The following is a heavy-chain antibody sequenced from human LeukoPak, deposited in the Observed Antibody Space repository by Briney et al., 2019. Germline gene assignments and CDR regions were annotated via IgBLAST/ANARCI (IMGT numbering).Heavy chain of an antibody. J-gene: IGHJ4*02. CDR1: GGTFSSYA. V-gene: IGHV1-69*06. CDR2: IIPIFGTA. Sequence: SVKLSCKASGGTFSSYAISWVRQAPGQGLEWMGGIIPIFGTANYAQKFQGRVTITADKSTSTAYMELSSLRSEDTAVYYCARAGQSGTFYDPVDYWGQGTLVTVSS. D-gene: IGHD1-7*01. CDR3: ARAGQSGTFYDPVDY.